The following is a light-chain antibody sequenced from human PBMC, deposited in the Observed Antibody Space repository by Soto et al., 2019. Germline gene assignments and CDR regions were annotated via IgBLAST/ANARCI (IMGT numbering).Light chain of an antibody. Sequence: EIVLTQSPGTLSLSPGESTTLSCRASQSVGRNYLAWYQQKPGRAPRLLIHGASYRATGVPDRFSDSGSETDFTLTISRLEPEDFAVHYCHQYAASPHTFGGGTKVEIK. J-gene: IGKJ4*01. CDR3: HQYAASPHT. CDR1: QSVGRNY. CDR2: GAS. V-gene: IGKV3-20*01.